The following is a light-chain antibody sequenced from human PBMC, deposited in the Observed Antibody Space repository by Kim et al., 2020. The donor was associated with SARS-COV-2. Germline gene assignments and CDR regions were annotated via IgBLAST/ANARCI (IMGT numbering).Light chain of an antibody. CDR2: GNS. V-gene: IGLV1-40*01. Sequence: QSVLTQPPSVSGAPGQRVTITCSGSSTNIGAGYDVHWYQQHPGTAPKLLIYGNSNRHSGVPDRFSGSKSGTSASLAITGLQAEDEADYYCQSYDSSLSGSWVFGAGTKVTVL. CDR3: QSYDSSLSGSWV. CDR1: STNIGAGYD. J-gene: IGLJ1*01.